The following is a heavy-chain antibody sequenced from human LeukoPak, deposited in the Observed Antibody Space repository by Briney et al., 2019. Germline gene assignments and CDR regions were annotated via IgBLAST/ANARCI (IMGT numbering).Heavy chain of an antibody. Sequence: PGGSLRLSCVASGFDISYNYVGWVRQAPGKGLEWVSVIHTGGTTHYADSVKGRFTISRDNSKNTLDLQMNSLRAEDTAVYYCAKESGGPGIAAAGTGPPEYYYYYYMDVWGKGTTVTVSS. V-gene: IGHV3-53*01. CDR2: IHTGGTT. J-gene: IGHJ6*03. CDR3: AKESGGPGIAAAGTGPPEYYYYYYMDV. CDR1: GFDISYNY. D-gene: IGHD6-13*01.